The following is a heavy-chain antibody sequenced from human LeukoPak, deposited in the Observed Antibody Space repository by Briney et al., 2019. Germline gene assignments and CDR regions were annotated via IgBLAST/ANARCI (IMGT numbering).Heavy chain of an antibody. CDR3: ARGVYIAAAQYAY. Sequence: SETLSLTCTVSGGSISSYYWSWIRQPPGKGLEWIGYIYYSGTTNYNPSLKSRVTISVDTSKNQFSLRLSSVTAADTAVYYCARGVYIAAAQYAYWGQGTLVTVSS. CDR1: GGSISSYY. D-gene: IGHD6-13*01. J-gene: IGHJ4*02. CDR2: IYYSGTT. V-gene: IGHV4-59*01.